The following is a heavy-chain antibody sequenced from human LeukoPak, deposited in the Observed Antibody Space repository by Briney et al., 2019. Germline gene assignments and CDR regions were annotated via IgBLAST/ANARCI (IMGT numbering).Heavy chain of an antibody. CDR2: IYYSGST. J-gene: IGHJ6*03. CDR3: AGGSVGGIVVVPAARPYYYYYYYMDV. D-gene: IGHD2-2*01. V-gene: IGHV4-59*01. CDR1: GGSISSYY. Sequence: SETLSLTCTVSGGSISSYYWSWIRQPPGKGLEWIGYIYYSGSTNYNPSLKSRVTISVDTSKNQFSLKLSSVTAADTAVYYCAGGSVGGIVVVPAARPYYYYYYYMDVWGKGTTVTVSS.